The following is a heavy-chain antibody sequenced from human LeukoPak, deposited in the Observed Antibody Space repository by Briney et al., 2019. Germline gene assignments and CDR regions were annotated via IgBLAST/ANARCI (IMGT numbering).Heavy chain of an antibody. CDR1: GFTFSSYG. CDR3: AKGTLRYADY. V-gene: IGHV3-30*18. D-gene: IGHD3-16*02. CDR2: ISYDGSNK. J-gene: IGHJ4*02. Sequence: GGSQRLSCAASGFTFSSYGMPWVRQAPGKGLEWVAVISYDGSNKYYADSVKGRFTISRDNSKNTLYLQMNSLRAEDTAVYYCAKGTLRYADYWGQGTLVTVSS.